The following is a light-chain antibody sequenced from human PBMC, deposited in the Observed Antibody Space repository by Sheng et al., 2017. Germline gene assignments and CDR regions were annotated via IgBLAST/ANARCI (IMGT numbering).Light chain of an antibody. Sequence: DIVMTQSPLSLPVTPGEPASISCRSSQSLLHSNAYNYLDWYLQKPGQSPQLLIYLGSNRASGVPDRFSGSGSDTDFTLKISRVEAEDVGVYYCMQALQTPRTFGQGTKLEI. J-gene: IGKJ2*02. CDR2: LGS. V-gene: IGKV2-28*01. CDR1: QSLLHSNAYNY. CDR3: MQALQTPRT.